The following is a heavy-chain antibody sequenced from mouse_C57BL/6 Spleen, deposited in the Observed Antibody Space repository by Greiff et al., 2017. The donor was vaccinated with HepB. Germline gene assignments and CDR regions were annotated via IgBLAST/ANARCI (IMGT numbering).Heavy chain of an antibody. V-gene: IGHV1-54*01. J-gene: IGHJ4*01. D-gene: IGHD2-5*01. CDR1: GYAFTNYL. CDR3: ARGRSLAYYSNRDYAMDY. Sequence: QVQLQQSGAELVRPGTSVKVSCKASGYAFTNYLIEWVKQRPGQGLEWIGVINPGSGGTNYNEKFKGKATLTADKSSSTAYMQISSLTSEDSAVYFCARGRSLAYYSNRDYAMDYWGQGTSVTVSS. CDR2: INPGSGGT.